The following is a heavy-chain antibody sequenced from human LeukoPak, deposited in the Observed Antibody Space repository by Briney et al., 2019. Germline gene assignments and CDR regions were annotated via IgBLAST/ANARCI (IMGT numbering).Heavy chain of an antibody. Sequence: GGSLRLSCAASGFTFSSYAMSWVRQAPGKGLEWVSSISSSSSCIYYADSVKGRFTISRDNAKNSLYLQMNSLRAEDTAVYYCARYVYSSGWLYYFDYWGQGTLVTVSS. D-gene: IGHD6-19*01. V-gene: IGHV3-21*01. CDR2: ISSSSSCI. CDR1: GFTFSSYA. J-gene: IGHJ4*02. CDR3: ARYVYSSGWLYYFDY.